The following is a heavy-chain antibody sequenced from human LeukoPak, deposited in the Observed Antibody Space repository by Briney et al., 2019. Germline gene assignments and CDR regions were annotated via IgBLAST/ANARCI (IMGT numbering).Heavy chain of an antibody. Sequence: SQTLSLTCTVSGGSISSGSYYWSWIRQPAGKGLEWIGRIYTSGSTNYNPSLKSRVTISVDTSKNQFSPKLSSVTAADTAVYYCARAEYYYDSSGYRDWLDPWGQGTLVTVSS. CDR2: IYTSGST. V-gene: IGHV4-61*02. D-gene: IGHD3-22*01. J-gene: IGHJ5*02. CDR1: GGSISSGSYY. CDR3: ARAEYYYDSSGYRDWLDP.